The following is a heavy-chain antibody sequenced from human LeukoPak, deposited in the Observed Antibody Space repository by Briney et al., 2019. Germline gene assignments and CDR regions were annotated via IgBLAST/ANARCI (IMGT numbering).Heavy chain of an antibody. D-gene: IGHD1-26*01. V-gene: IGHV1-69*05. CDR2: IIPIFGTA. Sequence: SVKVSCKXSGGTFSSYAISWVRQAPGQGLEWMGRIIPIFGTANYAQKFQGRVTITTDESTSTAYMEPSSLRSEDTAVYYCARGGPMTPIPGGGIFDWGQGTLVTVSS. J-gene: IGHJ4*02. CDR3: ARGGPMTPIPGGGIFD. CDR1: GGTFSSYA.